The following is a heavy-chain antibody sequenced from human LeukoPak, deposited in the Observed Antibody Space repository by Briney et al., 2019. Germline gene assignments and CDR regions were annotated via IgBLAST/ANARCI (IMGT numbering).Heavy chain of an antibody. CDR2: ARNKANSYAT. D-gene: IGHD2-2*01. CDR3: AGVRYCSSTTCRGAFDI. J-gene: IGHJ3*02. CDR1: GFTFSDHY. Sequence: GGSLRLSCAASGFTFSDHYMDWVRQAPGKGLEWVGRARNKANSYATEYAASVKGRFTISRDDSENSLYLQMNSLKTEDTAVYHCAGVRYCSSTTCRGAFDIWGQGTMVTVSS. V-gene: IGHV3-72*01.